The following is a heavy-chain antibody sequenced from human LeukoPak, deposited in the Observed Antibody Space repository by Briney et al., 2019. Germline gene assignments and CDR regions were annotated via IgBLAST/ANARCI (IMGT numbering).Heavy chain of an antibody. J-gene: IGHJ4*02. CDR1: GFTFSAYW. CDR3: ARGGLKWELLPARARKSYYFDY. D-gene: IGHD1-26*01. V-gene: IGHV4-34*01. Sequence: GSLRLSCAASGFTFSAYWMHWVRQAPGKGLEWIGEINHSGGTKYNPSLKSRVTISVDTSKNQFSLKLSSVTAADTAVYYCARGGLKWELLPARARKSYYFDYWGQGTLVTVSS. CDR2: INHSGGT.